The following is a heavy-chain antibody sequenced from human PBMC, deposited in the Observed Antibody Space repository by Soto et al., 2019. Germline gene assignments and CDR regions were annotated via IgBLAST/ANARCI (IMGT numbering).Heavy chain of an antibody. V-gene: IGHV4-59*01. Sequence: PSETLSLTCTVSGASLSTYYWNWIRQSQGKGLEWIGYIYYNGTTNYNPTLKSRVTISEDTSNNLFSLKLRSVTAADTAVFFCARSYCPDGVCYPSGPFGPWGQGTLVTVSS. CDR3: ARSYCPDGVCYPSGPFGP. CDR1: GASLSTYY. D-gene: IGHD2-8*01. J-gene: IGHJ5*02. CDR2: IYYNGTT.